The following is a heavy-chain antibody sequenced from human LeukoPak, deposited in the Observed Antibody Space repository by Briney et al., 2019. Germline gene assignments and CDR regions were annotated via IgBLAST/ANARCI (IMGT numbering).Heavy chain of an antibody. D-gene: IGHD3-22*01. Sequence: ASVKVSCKASGYTFTGYCMHWVRQAPGQGLEWMGWINPNSGGTNYAPKFQGRVTMTRDTSISTAYMELSRLRSDDTAVYYCAREDYDSSGYSDYWGQGTLVTVSS. V-gene: IGHV1-2*02. CDR1: GYTFTGYC. CDR2: INPNSGGT. CDR3: AREDYDSSGYSDY. J-gene: IGHJ4*02.